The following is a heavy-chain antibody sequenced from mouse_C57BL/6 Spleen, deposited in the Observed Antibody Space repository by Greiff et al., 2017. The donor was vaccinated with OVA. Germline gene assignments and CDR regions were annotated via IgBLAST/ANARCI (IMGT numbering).Heavy chain of an antibody. CDR3: VSDVYTGYAMDY. D-gene: IGHD2-1*01. CDR1: GFSFNTYA. CDR2: IRSKSNNYAT. J-gene: IGHJ4*01. V-gene: IGHV10-1*01. Sequence: EVQGVESGGGLVQPKGSLKLSCAASGFSFNTYAMNWVRQAPGKGLEWVARIRSKSNNYATYYAESVKDRFTISRDDSESMLYLQMNNLKTEDTAMYYCVSDVYTGYAMDYWGQGTSVTVSS.